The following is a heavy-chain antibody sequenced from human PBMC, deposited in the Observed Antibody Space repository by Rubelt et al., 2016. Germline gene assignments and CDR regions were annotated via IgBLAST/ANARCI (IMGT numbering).Heavy chain of an antibody. V-gene: IGHV3-74*02. CDR2: INTDGSST. CDR3: ARGGYCSEGTCYNWFDP. J-gene: IGHJ5*02. D-gene: IGHD2-15*01. CDR1: GFAFNDYA. Sequence: QLVESGGGLVQPGRSLRLSCTASGFAFNDYAMHWGRQAPGKGLEWVGRINTDGSSTTSADSVKGRFTISRDNAKNTVYLQMKSLTAEETAGYYCARGGYCSEGTCYNWFDPWGQGTLVTVSS.